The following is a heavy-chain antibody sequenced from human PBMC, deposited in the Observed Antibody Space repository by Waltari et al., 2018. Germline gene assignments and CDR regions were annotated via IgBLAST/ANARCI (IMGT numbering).Heavy chain of an antibody. J-gene: IGHJ4*02. Sequence: QVQLQQWGAGLLKPSETLSLTCAVYGGSFSGDYWSWLRQHPRQGLEWIGEINHSGSTNYNPSLKSRVTISVDTSKNQFSLKLSSVTAADTAVYYCARGAVMITFGGVIVYYFDYWGQGTLVTVSS. D-gene: IGHD3-16*02. CDR2: INHSGST. CDR3: ARGAVMITFGGVIVYYFDY. V-gene: IGHV4-34*01. CDR1: GGSFSGDY.